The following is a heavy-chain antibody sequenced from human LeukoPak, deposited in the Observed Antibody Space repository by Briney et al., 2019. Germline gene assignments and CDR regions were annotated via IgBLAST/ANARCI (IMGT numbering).Heavy chain of an antibody. CDR2: IYPGDSDT. D-gene: IGHD2-2*01. CDR1: GYSFTSYW. CDR3: ARRQPLRGIDY. J-gene: IGHJ4*02. V-gene: IGHV5-51*01. Sequence: GESLKISCKGSGYSFTSYWIGWVRQMPGKGLERMGIIYPGDSDTSYSPSFQGQVTISADKSISTAYLQWSSLKASDTAMYYCARRQPLRGIDYWGQGTLVTVSS.